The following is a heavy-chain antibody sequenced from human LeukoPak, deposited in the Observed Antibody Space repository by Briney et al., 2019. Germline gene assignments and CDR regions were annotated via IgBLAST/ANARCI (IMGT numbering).Heavy chain of an antibody. CDR2: IGNNGGGI. J-gene: IGHJ4*02. V-gene: IGHV3-23*01. Sequence: GGSLRLSCAASGFTFSTYTMYWVRHPPGKRLEWVSIIGNNGGGIHYADSVKGRFTISRDNFKNALYLQMNSLRVEDTAVYYCAIDPNWGTHSWGQGVLVTGSS. CDR1: GFTFSTYT. CDR3: AIDPNWGTHS. D-gene: IGHD7-27*01.